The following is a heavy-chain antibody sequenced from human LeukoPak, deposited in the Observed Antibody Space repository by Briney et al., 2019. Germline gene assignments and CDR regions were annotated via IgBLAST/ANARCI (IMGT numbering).Heavy chain of an antibody. D-gene: IGHD2/OR15-2a*01. V-gene: IGHV1-18*01. J-gene: IGHJ3*02. Sequence: GASVKVSCKASGYTFTSYGISWVRQAPGQGLEWMGWISAYNGNTYFTQNLQGRVTMTTDTSTGTAYMELRSLRSDDTAVYYCAREEYCNSTTCYKAFDIWGQGTMVTVSS. CDR2: ISAYNGNT. CDR1: GYTFTSYG. CDR3: AREEYCNSTTCYKAFDI.